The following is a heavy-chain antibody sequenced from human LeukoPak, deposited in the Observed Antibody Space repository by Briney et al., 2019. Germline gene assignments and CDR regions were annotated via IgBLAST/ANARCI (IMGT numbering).Heavy chain of an antibody. V-gene: IGHV1-2*02. Sequence: ASVKVSCKASGYTFTGYYIHWVRQAPGQGLEWMGWISPNSGGTNYAQKFQGRVTMTRDTSITTAYMELRSLEYDDTAVYYCAKDFRDQWLVNAFHIWGQGTMVTVSS. J-gene: IGHJ3*02. CDR3: AKDFRDQWLVNAFHI. CDR2: ISPNSGGT. D-gene: IGHD6-19*01. CDR1: GYTFTGYY.